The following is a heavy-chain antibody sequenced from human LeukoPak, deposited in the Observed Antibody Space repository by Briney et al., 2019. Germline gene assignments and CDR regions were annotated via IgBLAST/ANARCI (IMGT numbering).Heavy chain of an antibody. D-gene: IGHD5-18*01. Sequence: GGSLRLSCAASGFTFSSYAMSWVRQAPGKGLEWVSVIGGSGISTKYVDTVKGRFTISRDNSKNTLYLQMNSLRAEDTAIYYCARRGHGYGSPFDYWGQGTLVTVSS. CDR1: GFTFSSYA. V-gene: IGHV3-23*01. CDR2: IGGSGIST. J-gene: IGHJ4*02. CDR3: ARRGHGYGSPFDY.